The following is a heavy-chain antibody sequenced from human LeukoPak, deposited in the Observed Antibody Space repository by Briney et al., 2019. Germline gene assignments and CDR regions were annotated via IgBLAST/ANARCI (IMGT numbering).Heavy chain of an antibody. V-gene: IGHV3-53*01. CDR1: GFTVSSNY. CDR2: IYSGGST. Sequence: PGGSLRLSCAASGFTVSSNYMSWVRQAPGKGLEWVSDIYSGGSTYYADSVKGRFTTSTGNTKNTLYLLLNSLRTEDTSVEYYWSSSGSYRTPYYYMDVWGKGTTVTVSS. D-gene: IGHD3-10*01. J-gene: IGHJ6*03. CDR3: WSSSGSYRTPYYYMDV.